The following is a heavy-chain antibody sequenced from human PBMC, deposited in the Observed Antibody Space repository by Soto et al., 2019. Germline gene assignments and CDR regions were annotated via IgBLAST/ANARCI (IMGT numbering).Heavy chain of an antibody. CDR3: VRAVASAGAF. CDR1: GFSLSNYW. Sequence: GGSLRLSCAASGFSLSNYWMNWVRQAPGKGLEWVANIKQDGSAIYYVDSVKGRFTISRDNAKNSVYLQMNSLRVEDTAVYYCVRAVASAGAFWGKGTPGTVAS. D-gene: IGHD2-8*02. J-gene: IGHJ4*02. CDR2: IKQDGSAI. V-gene: IGHV3-7*01.